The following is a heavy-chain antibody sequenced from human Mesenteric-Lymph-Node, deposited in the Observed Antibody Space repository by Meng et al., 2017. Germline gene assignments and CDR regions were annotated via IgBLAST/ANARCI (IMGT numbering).Heavy chain of an antibody. CDR3: ARVLHQRSWYLGYFQH. Sequence: GESLKISCAASGFTFSSYAMHWVRQAPGKGLEWVAVISYDGSNKYYADSVKGRFTISRDNSKNTLYLQMNSMRAEDTAVYYCARVLHQRSWYLGYFQHWGQGTLVTVSS. D-gene: IGHD6-13*01. CDR2: ISYDGSNK. V-gene: IGHV3-30*01. J-gene: IGHJ1*01. CDR1: GFTFSSYA.